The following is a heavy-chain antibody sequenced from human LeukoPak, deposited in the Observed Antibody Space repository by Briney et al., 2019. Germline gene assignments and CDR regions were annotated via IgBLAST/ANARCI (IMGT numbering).Heavy chain of an antibody. CDR1: GGSISSYY. Sequence: SETLSLTCTVSGGSISSYYWSWIRQPAGKGLEWIGRIYTSGSTHYNPSLKTRVTISLDTSENQFSLKLSSVTAADTAVYYCARGTIVSATGTTRIFDYWGQGTLVTVSS. V-gene: IGHV4-4*07. J-gene: IGHJ4*02. CDR3: ARGTIVSATGTTRIFDY. D-gene: IGHD1-1*01. CDR2: IYTSGST.